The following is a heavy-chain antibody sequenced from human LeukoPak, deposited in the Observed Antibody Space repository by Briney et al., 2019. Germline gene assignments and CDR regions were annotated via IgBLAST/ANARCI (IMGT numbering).Heavy chain of an antibody. V-gene: IGHV7-4-1*02. D-gene: IGHD2-2*01. Sequence: GASVKVSCKASGYTFTSYAMNWVRQAPGQGLEWMGWINTNTGNPTYAQGFTGRFVFSLDTSVSTAYLQISSLKAEDTAVYCCARSLEYQLLTGVGYWGQGTLVTVSS. J-gene: IGHJ4*02. CDR2: INTNTGNP. CDR1: GYTFTSYA. CDR3: ARSLEYQLLTGVGY.